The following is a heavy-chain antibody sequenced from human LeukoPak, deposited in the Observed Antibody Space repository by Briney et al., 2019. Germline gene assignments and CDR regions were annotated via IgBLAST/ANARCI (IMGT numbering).Heavy chain of an antibody. V-gene: IGHV4-59*01. CDR3: AREGRISTVGRLDY. CDR2: IYYSGST. D-gene: IGHD1-14*01. CDR1: GGSISSYY. Sequence: SETLSLTCTVSGGSISSYYWSWIRQPPGKGLEWIGYIYYSGSTNYNPSLKSRVTISVDTSKNQFSLKLRSVTAADTAVYYCAREGRISTVGRLDYWGQGTLVTVSS. J-gene: IGHJ4*02.